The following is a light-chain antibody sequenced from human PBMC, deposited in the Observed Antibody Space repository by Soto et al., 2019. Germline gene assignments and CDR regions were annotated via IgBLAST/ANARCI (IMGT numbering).Light chain of an antibody. Sequence: EIVMTQSPATLSVSPGERATLSCRGSQTVNNNLAWYQQKPGQAPRLLIYGASTRATGIPARFSGSGFGTDFTLTISSLQSEDCAVYYCQQYNKWPPVTFGQGTRLEIK. CDR1: QTVNNN. V-gene: IGKV3-15*01. CDR3: QQYNKWPPVT. CDR2: GAS. J-gene: IGKJ5*01.